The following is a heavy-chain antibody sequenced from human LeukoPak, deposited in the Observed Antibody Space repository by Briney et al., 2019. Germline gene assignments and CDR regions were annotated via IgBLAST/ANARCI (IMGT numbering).Heavy chain of an antibody. Sequence: PSQSLSLTCTVSGGSISSGGYYWSWIRQPPGKGLEWIGYIYHSGSTYYNPSLKSRVTISVDRSKNQFSLKLSSVTAADTAVYYCAKTGPEWELPSGDEYWGQGTLVTVSS. D-gene: IGHD1-26*01. CDR2: IYHSGST. CDR3: AKTGPEWELPSGDEY. J-gene: IGHJ4*02. CDR1: GGSISSGGYY. V-gene: IGHV4-30-2*01.